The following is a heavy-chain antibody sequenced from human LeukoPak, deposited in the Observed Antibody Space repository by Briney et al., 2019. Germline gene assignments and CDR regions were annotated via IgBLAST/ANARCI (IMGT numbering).Heavy chain of an antibody. J-gene: IGHJ3*02. CDR2: INPNSGGT. CDR3: ARAGGDYYDSSGLIDAFDI. D-gene: IGHD3-22*01. V-gene: IGHV1-2*02. CDR1: GYTFTGYY. Sequence: ASVKVSCKASGYTFTGYYMHWVRQAPGQGLEWMGWINPNSGGTNYAQKFQGRVTIAADKSTSTAYMELSSLRSEDTAVYYCARAGGDYYDSSGLIDAFDIWGQGTMVTVSS.